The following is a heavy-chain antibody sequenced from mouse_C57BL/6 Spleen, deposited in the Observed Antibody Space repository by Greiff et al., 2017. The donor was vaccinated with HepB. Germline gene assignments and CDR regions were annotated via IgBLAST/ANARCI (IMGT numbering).Heavy chain of an antibody. CDR1: GYSITSGYY. V-gene: IGHV3-6*01. CDR2: ISYDGSN. Sequence: EVHLVESGPGLVKPSQSLSLTCSVTGYSITSGYYWNWIRQFPGNKLEWMGYISYDGSNNYNPSLKNRISITRDTSKNQFFLKLNSVTTEDTATYYCARGITTYYFDYWGQGTTLTVSS. CDR3: ARGITTYYFDY. D-gene: IGHD1-1*01. J-gene: IGHJ2*01.